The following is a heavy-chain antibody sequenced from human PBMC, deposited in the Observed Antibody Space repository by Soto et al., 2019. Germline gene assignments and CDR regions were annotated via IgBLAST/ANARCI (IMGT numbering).Heavy chain of an antibody. CDR2: ISGSGGST. CDR3: AKAGGSNYGYYYYGMDV. CDR1: GFTFSSYA. Sequence: EVQLLESGGGLVQPGGSLRLSCAASGFTFSSYAMSWVRQAPGKGLEWVSAISGSGGSTYYADSVKGRFTISRDNSKNTLYLQMNSLSAEDTAVYYCAKAGGSNYGYYYYGMDVWGQGTTVTVSS. D-gene: IGHD4-4*01. J-gene: IGHJ6*02. V-gene: IGHV3-23*01.